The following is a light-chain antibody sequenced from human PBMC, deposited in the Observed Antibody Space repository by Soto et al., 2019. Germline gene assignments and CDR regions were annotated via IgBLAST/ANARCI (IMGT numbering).Light chain of an antibody. J-gene: IGLJ1*01. V-gene: IGLV2-14*02. CDR1: ISDVGSYDL. CDR2: QVS. CDR3: SSYTTTSNYV. Sequence: QSALTQPASVSGSPGQSITISCTGSISDVGSYDLVSWYQQHPGKAPKLMIYQVSRRPSGVSNRFFGSKSGNTASLAISGLQPEDEADYYCSSYTTTSNYVFGTGPKLTGL.